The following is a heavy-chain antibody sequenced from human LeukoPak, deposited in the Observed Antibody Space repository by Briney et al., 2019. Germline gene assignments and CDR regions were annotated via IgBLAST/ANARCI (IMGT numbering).Heavy chain of an antibody. CDR2: ITSSSTV. D-gene: IGHD2-15*01. Sequence: PGGSLGLSCAASGFTFSNYSMNWVRQAPGKGLEWVSYITSSSTVYYAGSVKGRFTISRDNAKNSLFLQMNSLRAEDTAVYYCARDYCSGPKCYFIDYWGQGALVTVSS. CDR3: ARDYCSGPKCYFIDY. J-gene: IGHJ4*02. V-gene: IGHV3-48*04. CDR1: GFTFSNYS.